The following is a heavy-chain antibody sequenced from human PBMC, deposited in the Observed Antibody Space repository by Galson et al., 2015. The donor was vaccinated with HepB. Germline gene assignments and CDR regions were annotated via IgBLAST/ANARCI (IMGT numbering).Heavy chain of an antibody. CDR1: GFTFSSYG. CDR2: ISYDGSNK. Sequence: SLRLSCAASGFTFSSYGMHWVRQAPGKGLEWVAVISYDGSNKYYADSVKGRFTISRDNSKNTLYLQMNSLRAEDTAVYYCAKDRGYGGNSPFDYWGQGTLVTVSS. CDR3: AKDRGYGGNSPFDY. J-gene: IGHJ4*02. V-gene: IGHV3-30*18. D-gene: IGHD4-23*01.